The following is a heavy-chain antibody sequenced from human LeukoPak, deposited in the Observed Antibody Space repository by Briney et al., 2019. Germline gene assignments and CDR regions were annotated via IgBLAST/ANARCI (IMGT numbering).Heavy chain of an antibody. CDR3: ARVRPNSSGWYLGAFDI. Sequence: ASVKVSCKASGYTFTSYDINWVRQATGQGLEWMGWMNPNSGNTGYAQKFQGRVTMTRNTSISTAYMELSSLRSEDTAVYYCARVRPNSSGWYLGAFDIWGRGTMVTVSS. CDR2: MNPNSGNT. V-gene: IGHV1-8*01. D-gene: IGHD6-19*01. CDR1: GYTFTSYD. J-gene: IGHJ3*02.